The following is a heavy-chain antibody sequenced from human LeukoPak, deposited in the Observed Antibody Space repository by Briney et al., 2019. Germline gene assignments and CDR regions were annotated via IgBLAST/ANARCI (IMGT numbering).Heavy chain of an antibody. CDR3: ARDSPHSSDVLGCAFDI. V-gene: IGHV3-7*01. CDR2: INQDESVK. D-gene: IGHD3-22*01. J-gene: IGHJ3*02. CDR1: GFTFNNYW. Sequence: TGGSLRLSCAASGFTFNNYWMSWVRQAPGKGLEWVANINQDESVKYYVDSLKGRFTVSRDNARNSLYLQMNSLRAEDTAVYCCARDSPHSSDVLGCAFDIWGQGTMVTVSS.